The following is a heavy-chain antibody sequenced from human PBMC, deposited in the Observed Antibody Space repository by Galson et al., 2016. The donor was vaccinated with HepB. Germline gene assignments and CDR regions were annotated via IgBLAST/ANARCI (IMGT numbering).Heavy chain of an antibody. D-gene: IGHD6-19*01. CDR3: AKDVGGYSSGCLM. Sequence: SLRLSCAASGFTFGSYAMAWVRQAPGKGLEWVSGISGSGGITFSADSVRRRFTISRDNSKNTLYLQMKSLRAEDTAVYYCAKDVGGYSSGCLMWGQGTLVAVSS. J-gene: IGHJ4*02. V-gene: IGHV3-23*01. CDR2: ISGSGGIT. CDR1: GFTFGSYA.